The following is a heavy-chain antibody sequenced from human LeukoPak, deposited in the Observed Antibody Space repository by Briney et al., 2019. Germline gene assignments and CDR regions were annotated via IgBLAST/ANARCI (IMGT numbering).Heavy chain of an antibody. CDR2: IYSGGST. V-gene: IGHV3-66*02. Sequence: GGSLRLSCAASGFSVSSNYMSWVRQAPGKGLEWVSVIYSGGSTYYADSVRGRFTISRDNFKNTLYLQMNSLRAEDTAVYYCARDMTYWGQGTLVTVSS. J-gene: IGHJ4*02. CDR1: GFSVSSNY. CDR3: ARDMTY.